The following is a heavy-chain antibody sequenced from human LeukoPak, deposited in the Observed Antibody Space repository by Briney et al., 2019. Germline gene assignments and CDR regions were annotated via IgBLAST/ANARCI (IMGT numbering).Heavy chain of an antibody. Sequence: VASVKVSCKASGYTFTGYYIHWVRQAPGQGLEWMGWINPNSGGTSYAQKFQGRVTMTRDTSISTAYMELSSLRSDDTAVYYCARYKSIGYCSGGDCYADNWFDPRGQGTLVTVSS. CDR3: ARYKSIGYCSGGDCYADNWFDP. V-gene: IGHV1-2*02. D-gene: IGHD2-15*01. CDR1: GYTFTGYY. CDR2: INPNSGGT. J-gene: IGHJ5*02.